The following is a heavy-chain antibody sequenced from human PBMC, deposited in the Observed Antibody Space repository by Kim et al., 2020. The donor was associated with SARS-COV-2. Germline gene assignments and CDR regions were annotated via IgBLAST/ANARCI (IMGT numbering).Heavy chain of an antibody. V-gene: IGHV1-46*01. Sequence: AQKFQGRVTVTRDTSTGTVYMELSSLRADDTAVYYCARGSDWPPPSYGMDVWGQGTTVIVSS. J-gene: IGHJ6*02. D-gene: IGHD3-9*01. CDR3: ARGSDWPPPSYGMDV.